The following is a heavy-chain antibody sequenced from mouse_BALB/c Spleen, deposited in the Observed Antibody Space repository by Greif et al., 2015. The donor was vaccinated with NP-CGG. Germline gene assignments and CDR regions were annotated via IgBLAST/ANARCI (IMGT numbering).Heavy chain of an antibody. CDR1: GYTFTSYY. D-gene: IGHD1-1*02. CDR2: INPSNGGT. V-gene: IGHV1S81*02. CDR3: TRYGGLEHFYAMDD. J-gene: IGHJ4*01. Sequence: QVQLQQSGAELVKPGASVKLSCKASGYTFTSYYMYWVKQRPGQGLEWIGGINPSNGGTNFNEKFKSKATLTVDKSSSTADRQRISLTSEDSAVYYRTRYGGLEHFYAMDDWGQGTSVTVSS.